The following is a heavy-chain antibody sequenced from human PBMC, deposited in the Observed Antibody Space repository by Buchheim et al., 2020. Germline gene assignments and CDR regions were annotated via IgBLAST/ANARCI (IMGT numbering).Heavy chain of an antibody. CDR2: IIPILGIA. CDR3: AREGYCSGGSCWDDAFDI. D-gene: IGHD2-15*01. CDR1: GGTFSSYT. J-gene: IGHJ3*02. V-gene: IGHV1-69*08. Sequence: QVQLVQSGAEVKKPGSSVKVSCKASGGTFSSYTISWVRQAPGQGLEWMGRIIPILGIANYAQKFQGRVTITADKSTSTAYMELSSLRSEDTAVYYCAREGYCSGGSCWDDAFDIWGQGT.